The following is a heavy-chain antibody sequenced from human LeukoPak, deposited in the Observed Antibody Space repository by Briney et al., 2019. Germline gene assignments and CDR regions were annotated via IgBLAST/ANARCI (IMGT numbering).Heavy chain of an antibody. D-gene: IGHD5-18*01. J-gene: IGHJ4*02. CDR1: GGSMSSYY. CDR3: ARGQRGYSYGTFAY. CDR2: IYYRGGT. V-gene: IGHV4-59*08. Sequence: PSETLSLTCTVSGGSMSSYYWSWVRQPPGEGRGWVGYIYYRGGTNYNPSLKRRVTLSVDTSKHQFSLKLSSVPAAHTAVYYCARGQRGYSYGTFAYWGQGTPVTVPS.